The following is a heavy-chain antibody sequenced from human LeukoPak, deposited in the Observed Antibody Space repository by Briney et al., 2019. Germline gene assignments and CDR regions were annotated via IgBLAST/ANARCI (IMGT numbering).Heavy chain of an antibody. CDR1: GGSISSSSYY. CDR2: IYYRGST. V-gene: IGHV4-39*02. Sequence: ETVSLTCTVSGGSISSSSYYWGWIRQPPGRGGEGVGSIYYRGSTYYNPSLKSRVTICVNTSKNHFSLKLSSVTAADPAVYSCPRRPLEWLCDAFDIWGQGTMVTVSS. CDR3: PRRPLEWLCDAFDI. D-gene: IGHD3-3*01. J-gene: IGHJ3*02.